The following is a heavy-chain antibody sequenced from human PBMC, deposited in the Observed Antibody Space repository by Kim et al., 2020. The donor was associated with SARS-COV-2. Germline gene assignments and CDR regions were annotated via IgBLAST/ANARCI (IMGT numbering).Heavy chain of an antibody. V-gene: IGHV4-39*01. Sequence: KIRVTVSIDTSKNQFSLKLSSVTAADTAVYYCARHPIAAAGPYCYYYGMDVWGQGTTVTVSS. J-gene: IGHJ6*02. CDR3: ARHPIAAAGPYCYYYGMDV. D-gene: IGHD6-13*01.